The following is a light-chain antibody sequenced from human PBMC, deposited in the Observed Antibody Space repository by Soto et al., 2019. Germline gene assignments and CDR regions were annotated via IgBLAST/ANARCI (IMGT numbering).Light chain of an antibody. CDR3: QQSYIMPIYT. CDR2: AAS. V-gene: IGKV1-39*01. J-gene: IGKJ2*01. CDR1: QSISIY. Sequence: DIQMTQSPSSLSASVGDRVTITCRASQSISIYLNWYQQKPGKAPRLLIYAASRLQSGVPSRFSGSGSGTDFTLTISSLQPEDFATYYCQQSYIMPIYTFGQGIRLDMK.